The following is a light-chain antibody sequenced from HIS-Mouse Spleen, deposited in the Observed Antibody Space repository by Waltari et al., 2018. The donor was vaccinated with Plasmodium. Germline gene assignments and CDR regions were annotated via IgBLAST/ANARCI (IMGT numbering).Light chain of an antibody. Sequence: DIQMTQSPSTLSASVGDRVTITCRASQSISSWLSWYQQKPGKAPKLLIYKASSLESGVPSMFSGSGSGTEFTLTISRLQHDDFATYYCQQYNSYWTFGQGTKVEIK. V-gene: IGKV1-5*03. CDR2: KAS. CDR1: QSISSW. CDR3: QQYNSYWT. J-gene: IGKJ1*01.